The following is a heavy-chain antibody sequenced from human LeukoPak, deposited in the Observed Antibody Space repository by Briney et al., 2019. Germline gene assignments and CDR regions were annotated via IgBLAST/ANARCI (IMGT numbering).Heavy chain of an antibody. CDR1: GGSLSSGSCY. Sequence: PSQTLSLTCTVSGGSLSSGSCYWSWIRQPAGKGLEWIGRLYTSESTNYNPSLKSRVTISVDTSRNHFSLGLSSVTAADTAVYYCAREHDDGSGSSFDYWGQGTLVTVSS. CDR2: LYTSEST. CDR3: AREHDDGSGSSFDY. J-gene: IGHJ4*02. D-gene: IGHD3-22*01. V-gene: IGHV4-61*02.